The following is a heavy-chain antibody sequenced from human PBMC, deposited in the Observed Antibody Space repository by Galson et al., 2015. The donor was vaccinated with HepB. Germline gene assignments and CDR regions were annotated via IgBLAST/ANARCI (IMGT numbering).Heavy chain of an antibody. CDR3: ARGPEVQGVLYYFDY. Sequence: SVKVSCKASGGTFSSYAISWVRQAPGQGLEWMGGIIPIFGTANYAQKFQGRVTITADESTSTAYMELSSLRSEDTAVYYCARGPEVQGVLYYFDYWGQGTLVTVSS. CDR2: IIPIFGTA. D-gene: IGHD3-10*01. CDR1: GGTFSSYA. V-gene: IGHV1-69*13. J-gene: IGHJ4*02.